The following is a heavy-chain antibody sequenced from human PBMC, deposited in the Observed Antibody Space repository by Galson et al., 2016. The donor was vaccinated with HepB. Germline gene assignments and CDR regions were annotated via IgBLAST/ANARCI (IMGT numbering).Heavy chain of an antibody. CDR1: GFTFSGYA. V-gene: IGHV3-64D*06. J-gene: IGHJ4*02. CDR3: VKDSFHSYGSGSDLVY. D-gene: IGHD3-10*01. Sequence: SLRLSCAASGFTFSGYAMHWVRQAPGRGLEYVSAMSSNGGTTYYADSVKGRFTISRDNSKNTLYLQMRSLRAEDTAVYYCVKDSFHSYGSGSDLVYWGQGTLVTVSS. CDR2: MSSNGGTT.